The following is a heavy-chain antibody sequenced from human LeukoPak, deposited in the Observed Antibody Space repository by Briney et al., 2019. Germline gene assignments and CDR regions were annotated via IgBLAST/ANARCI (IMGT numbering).Heavy chain of an antibody. CDR2: ISAYNGNT. D-gene: IGHD6-19*01. CDR3: ARVPAIAVAGTYFDY. J-gene: IGHJ4*02. V-gene: IGHV1-18*01. Sequence: GASVKVSCKASGYTFTSYGISWVRQAPGQGLEWMGWISAYNGNTNYAQKLQGRVTMTTDTSTSTAYMELRSLRSDDTAVYYCARVPAIAVAGTYFDYWGQGTLVTVSS. CDR1: GYTFTSYG.